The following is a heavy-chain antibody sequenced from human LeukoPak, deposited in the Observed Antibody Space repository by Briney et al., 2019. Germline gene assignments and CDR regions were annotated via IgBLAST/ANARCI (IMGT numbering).Heavy chain of an antibody. J-gene: IGHJ4*02. CDR2: IKSKTDGGTT. D-gene: IGHD6-13*01. CDR3: SSWPHNDY. Sequence: PGGSLRLSCAASGFTFSNAWMSWVRQAPGKGLEWVGRIKSKTDGGTTDYAAPVKGRFTISRDNAENSLYLQMNSLRVEDTAVYYCSSWPHNDYWGQGTLVTASS. CDR1: GFTFSNAW. V-gene: IGHV3-15*01.